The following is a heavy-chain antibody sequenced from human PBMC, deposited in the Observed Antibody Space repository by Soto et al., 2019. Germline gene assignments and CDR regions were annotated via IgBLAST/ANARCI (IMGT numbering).Heavy chain of an antibody. V-gene: IGHV1-18*01. CDR2: ISLYSDGT. CDR3: ARVVPGAEAWFGS. J-gene: IGHJ5*01. Sequence: ASVKVSCKTSGYTFSNYGITWVRQAPGQPLEWLGWISLYSDGTNYAQKFQGRVSMTTDTSTTTAYMELRSLRSDDTAVYYCARVVPGAEAWFGSWGQGTLVTVSS. D-gene: IGHD2-2*01. CDR1: GYTFSNYG.